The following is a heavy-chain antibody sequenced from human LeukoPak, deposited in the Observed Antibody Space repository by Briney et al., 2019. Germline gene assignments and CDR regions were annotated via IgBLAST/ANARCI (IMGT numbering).Heavy chain of an antibody. CDR1: GYTFTSYG. V-gene: IGHV1-8*02. CDR3: WCGSYYYDSRSQDDAFDI. D-gene: IGHD3-22*01. J-gene: IGHJ3*02. Sequence: GASVKVSCKASGYTFTSYGISWVRQAPGQGLEWMGWMNPNSGNTGYAQKFQGRVTMTRNTSISTAYMELSSLRSEDTAVYYCWCGSYYYDSRSQDDAFDIWGQGTMVTVSS. CDR2: MNPNSGNT.